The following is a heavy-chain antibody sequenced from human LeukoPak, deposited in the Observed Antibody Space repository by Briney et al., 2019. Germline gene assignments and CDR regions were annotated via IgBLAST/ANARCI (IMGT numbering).Heavy chain of an antibody. CDR2: INHSGST. Sequence: SETLSLTCTVSGGSISSSSYYWGWIRQPPGKGLEWIGEINHSGSTNYNPSLKSRVTISVDTSKNQFSLKLSSVTAADTAVYYCARVILADIVVVPAASGFDYWGQGTLVTVSS. CDR1: GGSISSSSYY. CDR3: ARVILADIVVVPAASGFDY. J-gene: IGHJ4*02. V-gene: IGHV4-39*07. D-gene: IGHD2-2*01.